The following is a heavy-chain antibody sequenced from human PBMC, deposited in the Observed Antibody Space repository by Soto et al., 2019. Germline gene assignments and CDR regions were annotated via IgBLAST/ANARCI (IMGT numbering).Heavy chain of an antibody. J-gene: IGHJ4*02. D-gene: IGHD6-6*01. Sequence: GAVRGYCVASGFPFSSYAMSWVRQAPGKGLEWVSAISGSGGSTYYADSVKGRFTISRDNSKNTLYLQMNSLRAEDTAVYYCAKDCSRIAARPLVDYWGQGTLVTVSS. CDR2: ISGSGGST. CDR1: GFPFSSYA. CDR3: AKDCSRIAARPLVDY. V-gene: IGHV3-23*01.